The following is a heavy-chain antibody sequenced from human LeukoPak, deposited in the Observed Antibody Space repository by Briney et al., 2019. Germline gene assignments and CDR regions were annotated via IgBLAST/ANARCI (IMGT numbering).Heavy chain of an antibody. J-gene: IGHJ4*02. D-gene: IGHD2-8*02. CDR3: AKRGQAGGVDH. V-gene: IGHV3-43*01. CDR2: ISWDGGHT. CDR1: GFSFEDYM. Sequence: GGSLRLSCAASGFSFEDYMMHWVRQPPGKGLEWISLISWDGGHTYYADSVKGRFTISRDNNKNSLYLQMDSLRVEDSAFYYCAKRGQAGGVDHWGQVTRVTAAS.